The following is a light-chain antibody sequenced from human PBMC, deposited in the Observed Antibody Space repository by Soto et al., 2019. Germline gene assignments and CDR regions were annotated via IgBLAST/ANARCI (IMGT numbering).Light chain of an antibody. Sequence: QSALTQPASVSGSPGQSITISCTGTSSDAGSYNLVSWYQQHPGKAPKLMIYEAIKRPSGVSNRFSGSISGTTASLTISGLQADDEADYYCCSYVGATTYVFGSGTKVTVL. CDR3: CSYVGATTYV. J-gene: IGLJ1*01. CDR1: SSDAGSYNL. V-gene: IGLV2-23*01. CDR2: EAI.